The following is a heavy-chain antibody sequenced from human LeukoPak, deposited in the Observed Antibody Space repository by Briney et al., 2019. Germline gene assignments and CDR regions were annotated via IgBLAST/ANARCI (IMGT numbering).Heavy chain of an antibody. CDR3: ARDYGGHGEYFDY. Sequence: PSETLSLTCTVSYGSVSSSAYYWGWIRQPPGNNLEWIGSIYYTGRTSHNPSLKSRVTISVDTSKNQFSLKLSAVSAADTAVYYCARDYGGHGEYFDYWGQGTLVTVSS. V-gene: IGHV4-39*02. J-gene: IGHJ4*02. D-gene: IGHD4-23*01. CDR1: YGSVSSSAYY. CDR2: IYYTGRT.